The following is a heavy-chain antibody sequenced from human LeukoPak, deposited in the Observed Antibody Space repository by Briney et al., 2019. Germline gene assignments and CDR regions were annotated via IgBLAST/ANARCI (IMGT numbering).Heavy chain of an antibody. V-gene: IGHV3-21*01. J-gene: IGHJ6*03. CDR1: GFTFSSYS. Sequence: GGSLRLSCAASGFTFSSYSMNWVRQAPGKGLEWVSSISSSSSYIYYADSVKGRFTISRDNAKNSLYLQMSSLRAEDTAVYYCARAHYYYYYMDVWGKGTTVTVSS. CDR2: ISSSSSYI. CDR3: ARAHYYYYYMDV.